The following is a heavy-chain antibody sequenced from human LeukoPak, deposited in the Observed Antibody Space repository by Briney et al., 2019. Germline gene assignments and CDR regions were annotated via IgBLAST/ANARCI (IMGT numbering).Heavy chain of an antibody. CDR2: IYSGGST. V-gene: IGHV3-66*01. CDR1: GFTVSSNY. Sequence: GGSLRLSCAASGFTVSSNYMSWVRQAPGKGLEWVSVIYSGGSTYYADSVKGRFTISRDNSKNTLYLQMNSLRAEDTAVYYCARDYPRIAVAGGPGLGMDVWGQGATVTVSS. CDR3: ARDYPRIAVAGGPGLGMDV. D-gene: IGHD6-19*01. J-gene: IGHJ6*02.